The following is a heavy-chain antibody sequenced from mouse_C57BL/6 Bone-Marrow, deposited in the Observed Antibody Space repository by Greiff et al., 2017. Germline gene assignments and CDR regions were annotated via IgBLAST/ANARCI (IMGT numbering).Heavy chain of an antibody. V-gene: IGHV1-81*01. J-gene: IGHJ2*01. CDR2: IYPRSGNN. Sequence: QVQLQQSGAELARPGASVKLSCKASGYTFTSYGISWVKPRTGQGLAWIGEIYPRSGNNYSNEKFKGKATLTADKSSSTAYMEVRSLTSEDSAVYFCARRGCYSYYFDYWGQGTTLTVSS. CDR3: ARRGCYSYYFDY. CDR1: GYTFTSYG.